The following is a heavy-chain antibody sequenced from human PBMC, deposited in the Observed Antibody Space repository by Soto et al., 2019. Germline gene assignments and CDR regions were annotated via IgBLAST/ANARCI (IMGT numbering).Heavy chain of an antibody. V-gene: IGHV3-30*18. CDR2: ISYDGSNK. J-gene: IGHJ6*02. Sequence: GGSLRLSCAASGFTFSSYGMHWVRQAPGKGLEWVAVISYDGSNKYYADSVKGRFTISRDNSKNTLYLQMNSLRAEDTAVYYCAKDLPAAAYYHTRYYYYGMDVWGQGTTVTVSS. D-gene: IGHD1-26*01. CDR3: AKDLPAAAYYHTRYYYYGMDV. CDR1: GFTFSSYG.